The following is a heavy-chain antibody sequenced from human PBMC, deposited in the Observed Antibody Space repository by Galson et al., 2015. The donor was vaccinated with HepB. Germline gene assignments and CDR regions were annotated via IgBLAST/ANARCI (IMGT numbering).Heavy chain of an antibody. V-gene: IGHV1-69*13. CDR1: GGTFSSYA. J-gene: IGHJ6*02. CDR2: IIPIFGTA. Sequence: SVKVSCKASGGTFSSYAISWVRQAPGQGLEWMGGIIPIFGTANYAQKFQGRVTITADESTSTAYMELSSLRSEDTAVYYCASPFNTPCSGGSCYEREIYYYYYGMDVWGQGTTVTVSS. D-gene: IGHD2-15*01. CDR3: ASPFNTPCSGGSCYEREIYYYYYGMDV.